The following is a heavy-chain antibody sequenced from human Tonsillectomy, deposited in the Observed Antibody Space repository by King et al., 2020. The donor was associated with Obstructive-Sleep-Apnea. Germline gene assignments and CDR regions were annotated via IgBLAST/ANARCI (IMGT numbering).Heavy chain of an antibody. CDR2: IYYCGSA. D-gene: IGHD5-12*01. CDR1: GGSISTYY. CDR3: ARGGYYYFDY. J-gene: IGHJ4*02. V-gene: IGHV4-59*08. Sequence: QLQESGPGLVKPSETLSLTCTVSGGSISTYYWNWIRQPPGKGLEWIGYIYYCGSANYNPSLKSRVTISVDTSKNQFSLNLSSVTAADTAFYYCARGGYYYFDYWGQGTLATVSS.